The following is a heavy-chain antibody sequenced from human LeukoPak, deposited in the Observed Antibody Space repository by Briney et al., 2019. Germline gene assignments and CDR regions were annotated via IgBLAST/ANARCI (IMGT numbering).Heavy chain of an antibody. CDR1: GDSISNSNCF. CDR3: VRRDQYVSADY. V-gene: IGHV4-39*01. J-gene: IGHJ4*02. CDR2: IYYTGTT. D-gene: IGHD3-16*01. Sequence: SETLSLTCTVSGDSISNSNCFWDWIRRPPGKGLEWIGTIYYTGTTYYNPSLKSRVTISVDTSKNQFSLKLTSLTAADTAVYSCVRRDQYVSADYWGQGTLVTVSS.